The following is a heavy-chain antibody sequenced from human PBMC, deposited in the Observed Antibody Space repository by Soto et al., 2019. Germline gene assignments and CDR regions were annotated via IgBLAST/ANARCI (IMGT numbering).Heavy chain of an antibody. CDR2: IWYDGSNK. J-gene: IGHJ5*02. D-gene: IGHD4-17*01. CDR3: ARSDTVTRNWFDP. V-gene: IGHV3-33*01. Sequence: QVQLVESGGGVVQPGRSLRLSCAASGFTFSSYGMHWVRQAPGKGLEWVAVIWYDGSNKYYADSVKGRFTISRDNSKNTRYLQRNSRRAEDTAVYYCARSDTVTRNWFDPWGQGTLVTVSS. CDR1: GFTFSSYG.